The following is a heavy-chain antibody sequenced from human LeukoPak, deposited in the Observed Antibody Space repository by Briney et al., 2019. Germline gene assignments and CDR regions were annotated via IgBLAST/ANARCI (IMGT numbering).Heavy chain of an antibody. CDR3: ARVPDYGDPLDY. CDR1: GFTFDDYG. D-gene: IGHD4-17*01. J-gene: IGHJ4*02. Sequence: GGSLRLSCAASGFTFDDYGMSWVRQAPGKGLEWVSGINWNGGNTGYADSVKGRFTISRDNAKNSLYLQMDSLRAEDTAVYYCARVPDYGDPLDYWGQGTLVTVSS. CDR2: INWNGGNT. V-gene: IGHV3-20*04.